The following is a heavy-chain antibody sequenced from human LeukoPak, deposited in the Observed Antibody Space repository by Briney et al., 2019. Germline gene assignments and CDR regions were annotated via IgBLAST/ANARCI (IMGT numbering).Heavy chain of an antibody. V-gene: IGHV1-8*01. Sequence: ASVKVSCKASGYTFTSYDINWVRQATGQGLEWMGWMNPNSGNTGYAQKFQGRVTMTRNTSISTAYMELSSLRSEDTAVYYCARGRGYYYDSSGYYYGFDYWGQGILVTVSS. CDR1: GYTFTSYD. D-gene: IGHD3-22*01. J-gene: IGHJ4*02. CDR3: ARGRGYYYDSSGYYYGFDY. CDR2: MNPNSGNT.